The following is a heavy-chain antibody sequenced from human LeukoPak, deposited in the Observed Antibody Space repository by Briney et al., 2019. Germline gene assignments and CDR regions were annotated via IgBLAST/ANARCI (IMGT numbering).Heavy chain of an antibody. V-gene: IGHV3-30*02. CDR3: AKDLLLRQFVLDF. J-gene: IGHJ4*02. CDR1: GFTFTGYG. CDR2: TLYDGSSQ. Sequence: GGSLRLSCAVSGFTFTGYGMHWVRQAPGRGVEWVAFTLYDGSSQYYPDSLRGRFTISRDNSKNTLFLQMNNLTHDDTAVYYCAKDLLLRQFVLDFWGQGTPVTVSS. D-gene: IGHD5-24*01.